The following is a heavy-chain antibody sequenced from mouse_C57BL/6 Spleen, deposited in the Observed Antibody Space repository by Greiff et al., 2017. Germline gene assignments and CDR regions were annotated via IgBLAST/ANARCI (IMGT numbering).Heavy chain of an antibody. J-gene: IGHJ2*01. Sequence: DVQLVESGPGLVKPSQSLSLTCSVTGYSITSGYYWNWIRQFPGNKPEWMGYISYDGSNNYNPSLKNRISITRDTSKNQFFLKLNSVTTEDTATYYCARGGYFDYWGQGTTLTVSS. CDR3: ARGGYFDY. CDR2: ISYDGSN. V-gene: IGHV3-6*01. CDR1: GYSITSGYY.